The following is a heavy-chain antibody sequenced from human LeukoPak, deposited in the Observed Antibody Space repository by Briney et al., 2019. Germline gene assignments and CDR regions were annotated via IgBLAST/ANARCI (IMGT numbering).Heavy chain of an antibody. CDR3: ARDYGGTLDY. V-gene: IGHV3-53*01. CDR1: GFTVSSNY. J-gene: IGHJ4*02. Sequence: SGGSLRLSCAASGFTVSSNYMSWVRQAPGKGLEWVSVIYSGGSTYYTDSVKGRFTISRDNSKNTLYLQMNSLRGEDTAVYYCARDYGGTLDYWGQGTLVTVSS. D-gene: IGHD4/OR15-4a*01. CDR2: IYSGGST.